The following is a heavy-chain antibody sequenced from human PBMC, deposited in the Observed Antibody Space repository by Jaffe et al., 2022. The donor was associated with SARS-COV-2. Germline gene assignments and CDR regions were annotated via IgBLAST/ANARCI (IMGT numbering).Heavy chain of an antibody. Sequence: EVQLVESGGGLVKPGGSLRLSCAASGFTFSSYSMNWVRQAPGKGLEWVSSISSSSSYIYYADSVKGRFTISRDNAKNSLYLQMNSLRAEDTAVYYCARDGDTAMVTGSYYGMDVWGQGTTVTVSS. CDR3: ARDGDTAMVTGSYYGMDV. V-gene: IGHV3-21*01. CDR2: ISSSSSYI. CDR1: GFTFSSYS. D-gene: IGHD5-18*01. J-gene: IGHJ6*02.